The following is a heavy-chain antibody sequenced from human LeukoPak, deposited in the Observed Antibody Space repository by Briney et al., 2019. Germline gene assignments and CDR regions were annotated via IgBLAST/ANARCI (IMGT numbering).Heavy chain of an antibody. Sequence: GGSLRLSCAASGFTLDDYAMHWVRQAPGKGLEWVSGISWNSGSIGYADSVKGRFTISRDNAKNSLYLQMNSLRAEDMALYYCAEAYSGSYYDASAFDIWGQGTMVTVSS. CDR1: GFTLDDYA. J-gene: IGHJ3*02. CDR3: AEAYSGSYYDASAFDI. V-gene: IGHV3-9*03. D-gene: IGHD1-26*01. CDR2: ISWNSGSI.